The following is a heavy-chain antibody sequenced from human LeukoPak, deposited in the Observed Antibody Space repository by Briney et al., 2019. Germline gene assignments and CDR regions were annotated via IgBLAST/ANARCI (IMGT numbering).Heavy chain of an antibody. CDR2: IYYSGST. CDR3: ARVRWSSGGDP. D-gene: IGHD3-10*01. V-gene: IGHV4-59*08. Sequence: SETLSLTCTVSGGSISSYYWSWIRQPPGKGLEWIGYIYYSGSTNYNPSLKSRVTISLDTSKNQFSLKLSSVTAADTAVYYCARVRWSSGGDPWGQGTLVTVSS. CDR1: GGSISSYY. J-gene: IGHJ5*02.